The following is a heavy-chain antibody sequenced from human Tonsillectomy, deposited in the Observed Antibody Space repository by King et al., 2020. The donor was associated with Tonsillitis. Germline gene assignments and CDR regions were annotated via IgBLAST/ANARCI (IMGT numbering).Heavy chain of an antibody. Sequence: VQLVESGGGLVKPGGSLRLSCAASGFTFSSYSMNWVRQAPGKGLEWFSSISSSRSYIYYADSVKGRFTLTRDNANNLLSLQMNSLGAEDTAVYYCARDGTERSGNWFDPWGQGTLVTVSS. CDR2: ISSSRSYI. CDR3: ARDGTERSGNWFDP. V-gene: IGHV3-21*01. CDR1: GFTFSSYS. J-gene: IGHJ5*02. D-gene: IGHD1-1*01.